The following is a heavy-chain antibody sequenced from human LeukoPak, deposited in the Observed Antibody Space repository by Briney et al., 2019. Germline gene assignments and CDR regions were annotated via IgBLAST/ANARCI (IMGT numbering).Heavy chain of an antibody. CDR2: IIPIIGTG. CDR1: GGTFSSYA. D-gene: IGHD3-22*01. V-gene: IGHV1-69*04. Sequence: SVKVSCKASGGTFSSYAITWVRQAPGQGLEWMGRIIPIIGTGNYAQKFQGRVTITADKSTNTAYMELTSVTSEDTAVYYCARGHDSSGHRAAFWGQGTRVTVSS. J-gene: IGHJ4*02. CDR3: ARGHDSSGHRAAF.